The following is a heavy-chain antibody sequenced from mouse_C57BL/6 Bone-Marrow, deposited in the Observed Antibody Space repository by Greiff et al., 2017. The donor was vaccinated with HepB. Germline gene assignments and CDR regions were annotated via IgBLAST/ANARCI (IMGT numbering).Heavy chain of an antibody. J-gene: IGHJ3*01. CDR2: ISDGGSYT. CDR3: ARERAYYSNWFAY. D-gene: IGHD2-5*01. CDR1: GFTFSSYA. Sequence: EVQLVESGGGLVKPGGSLKLSCAASGFTFSSYAMSWVRQTPEKRLEWVATISDGGSYTYYPDNVKGRFTISRDNAKNNLYLQMSHLKSEDTAMYYCARERAYYSNWFAYWGQGTLVTVSA. V-gene: IGHV5-4*01.